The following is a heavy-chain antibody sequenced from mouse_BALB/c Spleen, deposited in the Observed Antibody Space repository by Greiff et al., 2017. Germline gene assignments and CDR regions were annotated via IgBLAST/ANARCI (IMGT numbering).Heavy chain of an antibody. J-gene: IGHJ1*01. CDR3: AAYYRYGYWYFDD. V-gene: IGHV14-4*02. CDR1: GFNFKDYY. CDR2: IDPENGDT. Sequence: VQLQQSGAELVRPGASVKLSCTASGFNFKDYYMSWVKQSPEQGLEWIGWIDPENGDTEYAPTFQGKATMTADTSSNTVYLQLSSLTSEDTAVYYSAAYYRYGYWYFDDWGEGTTVTVSA. D-gene: IGHD2-14*01.